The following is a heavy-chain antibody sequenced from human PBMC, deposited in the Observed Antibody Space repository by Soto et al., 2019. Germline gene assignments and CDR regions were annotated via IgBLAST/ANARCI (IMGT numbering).Heavy chain of an antibody. J-gene: IGHJ4*02. Sequence: GESLKISCKGSGYSFTSYWISWVRQMPGKGLEWMGRIDPSDSYTNYSPSFQGHVTISADKSISTAYLQWSSLKASDTAMYYCACSKWYYYDSSGYYSYYFDYWGQGTLVTVSS. CDR3: ACSKWYYYDSSGYYSYYFDY. D-gene: IGHD3-22*01. V-gene: IGHV5-10-1*01. CDR2: IDPSDSYT. CDR1: GYSFTSYW.